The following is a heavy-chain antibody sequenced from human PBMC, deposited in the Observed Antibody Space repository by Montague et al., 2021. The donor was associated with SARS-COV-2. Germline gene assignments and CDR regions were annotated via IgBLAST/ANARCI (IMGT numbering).Heavy chain of an antibody. CDR2: ISSSSSTI. J-gene: IGHJ6*02. V-gene: IGHV3-48*02. Sequence: SRRLSCAASGFTFSSYNMNLFRQAPGKGLEWVSYISSSSSTIYYADSVKGRFTISRDNAKDSLYLQMNSLRDEDTAVFYCARVVGPTSYYYYGMDVWGQGTTVTVSS. CDR3: ARVVGPTSYYYYGMDV. CDR1: GFTFSSYN. D-gene: IGHD1-26*01.